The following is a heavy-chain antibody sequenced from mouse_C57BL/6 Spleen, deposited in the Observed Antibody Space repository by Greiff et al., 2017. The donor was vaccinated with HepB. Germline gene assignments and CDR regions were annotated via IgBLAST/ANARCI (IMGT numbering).Heavy chain of an antibody. V-gene: IGHV1-82*01. CDR1: GYAFSSSW. CDR3: AREAYYGSSWYFDY. CDR2: IYPGDGDT. Sequence: VQLQQSGPELVKPGASVKISCKASGYAFSSSWMNWVKQRPGKGLEWIGRIYPGDGDTNYNGKFKGKATLTADKSSSTAYMQLSSLTSEDSAVYFCAREAYYGSSWYFDYWGQGTTLTVSS. D-gene: IGHD1-1*01. J-gene: IGHJ2*01.